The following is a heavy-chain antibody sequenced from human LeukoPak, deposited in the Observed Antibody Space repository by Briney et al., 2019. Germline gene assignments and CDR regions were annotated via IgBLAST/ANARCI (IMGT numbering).Heavy chain of an antibody. J-gene: IGHJ4*02. Sequence: GASVKVSCKASGYTFTSYGISWVRQAPGQGLEWMGWISAYNGNTNYAQKFQGRVTITADESTSTAYMELSSLRSEDTAVYYCARARGSRNYFDYWGQGTLVTVSS. V-gene: IGHV1-18*01. D-gene: IGHD2-2*01. CDR1: GYTFTSYG. CDR3: ARARGSRNYFDY. CDR2: ISAYNGNT.